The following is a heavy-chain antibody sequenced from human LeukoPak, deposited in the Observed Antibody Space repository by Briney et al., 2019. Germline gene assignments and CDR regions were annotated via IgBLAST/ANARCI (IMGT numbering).Heavy chain of an antibody. J-gene: IGHJ4*02. V-gene: IGHV5-51*01. CDR2: TYPGDSDT. D-gene: IGHD3-10*01. Sequence: GESLKISCKGSGYSFTSYWIGWVRQMPGKGLEWMGITYPGDSDTRYSPSFQGQVTISADKSISTAYLQWSSLKASDTAMYYCARRGDFYGSGSYDFDYWGQGTLVTVSS. CDR1: GYSFTSYW. CDR3: ARRGDFYGSGSYDFDY.